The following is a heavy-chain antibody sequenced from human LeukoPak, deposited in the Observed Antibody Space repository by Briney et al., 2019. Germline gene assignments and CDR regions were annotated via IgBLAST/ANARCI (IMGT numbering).Heavy chain of an antibody. CDR1: GFTVSSNY. V-gene: IGHV3-53*01. CDR2: IYSGGST. J-gene: IGHJ6*02. D-gene: IGHD3-10*01. CDR3: ARVGITTVRVTGYGMDV. Sequence: GGSLRLSCAASGFTVSSNYMSWVRQAPGKGLEWVSVIYSGGSTYYADSVKGRFTISRDNSKNTLYLQMNSLRAEDTAVYYCARVGITTVRVTGYGMDVWGQGTTVTVSS.